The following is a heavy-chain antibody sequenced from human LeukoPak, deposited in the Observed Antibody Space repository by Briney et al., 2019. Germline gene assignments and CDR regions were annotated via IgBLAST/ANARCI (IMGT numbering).Heavy chain of an antibody. CDR2: IYYSGST. J-gene: IGHJ5*02. Sequence: SETLSLTCTVSGGSISSYYWSWIRQPPGKGLERIGYIYYSGSTNYNPSLKSRVTISVDTSKNQFSLKLNSVTAADTAVYYCARVVAAAGNNWFDPWGQGTLVTVSS. CDR3: ARVVAAAGNNWFDP. V-gene: IGHV4-59*12. CDR1: GGSISSYY. D-gene: IGHD6-13*01.